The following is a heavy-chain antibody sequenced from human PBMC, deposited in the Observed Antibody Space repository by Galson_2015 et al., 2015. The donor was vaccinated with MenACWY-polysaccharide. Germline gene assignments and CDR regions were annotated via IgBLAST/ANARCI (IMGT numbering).Heavy chain of an antibody. CDR3: ARTNGDFDS. V-gene: IGHV1-8*01. D-gene: IGHD4-17*01. Sequence: SVKVSCKASGYTFTNYDINWVRLAPGQGLEWMAWMNPKSGYSGHAQKFHGRVTLTKDTSISTAYLELSSLRSEDTAMYYCARTNGDFDSWGQGTLITVSS. J-gene: IGHJ4*02. CDR2: MNPKSGYS. CDR1: GYTFTNYD.